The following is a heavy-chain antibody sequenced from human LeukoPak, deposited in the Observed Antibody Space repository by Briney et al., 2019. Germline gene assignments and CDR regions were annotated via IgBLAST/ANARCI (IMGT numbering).Heavy chain of an antibody. CDR1: GFTFSSYG. Sequence: GGSLRLSCAASGFTFSSYGMHWVRQAPGKGLEWVAVISYDGSNKYYADSVKGRFTISRDNSKNTLYLQMNSLRAEDTAVYYCAKKAGAAAAGTGGYYFDYWGQGTLVTVSS. CDR2: ISYDGSNK. CDR3: AKKAGAAAAGTGGYYFDY. V-gene: IGHV3-30*18. J-gene: IGHJ4*02. D-gene: IGHD6-13*01.